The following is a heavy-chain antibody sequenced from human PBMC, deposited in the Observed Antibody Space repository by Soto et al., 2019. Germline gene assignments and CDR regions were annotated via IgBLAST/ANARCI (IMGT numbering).Heavy chain of an antibody. CDR2: INQSGNT. V-gene: IGHV4-34*01. CDR1: GGSFTGYY. CDR3: ARHHVRGRTIAGAAEF. Sequence: SETLSLTCAVYGGSFTGYYWIWIRQPPGKGLEWIGEINQSGNTNYNPSLKSRVTISVDTSKNQLFLNLTSVTAADTAMYYCARHHVRGRTIAGAAEFWGQGTLVTVSS. J-gene: IGHJ4*02. D-gene: IGHD6-13*01.